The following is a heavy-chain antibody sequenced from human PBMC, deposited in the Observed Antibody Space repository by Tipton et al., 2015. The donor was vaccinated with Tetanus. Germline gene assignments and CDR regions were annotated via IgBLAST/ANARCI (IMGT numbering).Heavy chain of an antibody. CDR2: IDPNSGGT. V-gene: IGHV1-2*02. J-gene: IGHJ5*02. CDR1: GYTFTGYY. CDR3: ARGRGLGPHEYFEH. D-gene: IGHD3/OR15-3a*01. Sequence: QLVQSGAEMKKPGASVKVSCKASGYTFTGYYMYWVRQAPGQGLEWMGWIDPNSGGTVYAQKFQGRVTMTRDTSISTAYMELSSLRSDDTAVYYCARGRGLGPHEYFEHWGQGTLVTVSS.